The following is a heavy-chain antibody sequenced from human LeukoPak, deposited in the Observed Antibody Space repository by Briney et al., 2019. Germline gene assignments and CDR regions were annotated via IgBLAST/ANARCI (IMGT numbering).Heavy chain of an antibody. J-gene: IGHJ4*02. CDR2: IYYSGST. Sequence: PSETLSLTCSVSGDSISSSSYYWGWIRQPPGKGLEWIGSIYYSGSTCYNPSLKSRVTMSVDTSKNQFSLKLSSVTAADTAVYYCARRGHSSSWYADYWGQGTLVTVSS. D-gene: IGHD6-13*01. V-gene: IGHV4-39*01. CDR3: ARRGHSSSWYADY. CDR1: GDSISSSSYY.